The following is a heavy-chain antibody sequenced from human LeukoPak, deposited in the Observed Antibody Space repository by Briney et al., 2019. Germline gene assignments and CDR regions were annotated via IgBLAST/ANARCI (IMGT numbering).Heavy chain of an antibody. V-gene: IGHV3-66*04. CDR3: ARRGYGDYAPFDY. D-gene: IGHD4-17*01. CDR1: GFTFSSYE. Sequence: PGGSLRLSCAASGFTFSSYEMSWVRQAPGKGLEWVSLIYSGGTTYYADSVKGRFTISRDNSKNTLYLQMNSLRAEDTAVYYCARRGYGDYAPFDYWGQGTLVTVSS. J-gene: IGHJ4*02. CDR2: IYSGGTT.